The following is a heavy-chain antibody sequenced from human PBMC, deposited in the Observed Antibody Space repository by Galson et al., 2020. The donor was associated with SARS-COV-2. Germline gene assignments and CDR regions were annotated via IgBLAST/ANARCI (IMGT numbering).Heavy chain of an antibody. Sequence: SETLSLTCTVSGGSISSGGYYWSWIRQHPGKGLEWIGYLSYSGSTYYNPSLKSRVTISVDTSKNQFSLKLSSVTAADTAVYYCAREVVTAMGPYIRGGYFDLWGRGTLVTVSS. CDR2: LSYSGST. V-gene: IGHV4-31*03. CDR3: AREVVTAMGPYIRGGYFDL. D-gene: IGHD2-21*02. J-gene: IGHJ2*01. CDR1: GGSISSGGYY.